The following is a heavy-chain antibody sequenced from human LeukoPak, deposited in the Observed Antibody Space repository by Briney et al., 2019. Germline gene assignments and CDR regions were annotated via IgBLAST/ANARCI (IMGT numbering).Heavy chain of an antibody. V-gene: IGHV3-23*01. CDR2: ISGGGTT. CDR1: GFTFSSYG. D-gene: IGHD2-15*01. CDR3: AKSKEDCCGSFDP. J-gene: IGHJ5*02. Sequence: GGTLRLSCAASGFTFSSYGMSWVRQAPGKGLEWVSAISGGGTTYYADSVRGRCIISRDNSKNTLYLQMHSLRAEDTAVYYCAKSKEDCCGSFDPWGQGTLVTVSS.